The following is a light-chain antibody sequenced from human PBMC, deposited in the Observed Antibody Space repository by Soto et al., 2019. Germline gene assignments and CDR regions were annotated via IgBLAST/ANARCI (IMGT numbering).Light chain of an antibody. CDR1: ESINKW. CDR3: QQCNSYPWT. Sequence: IHMTQSPSTLSASVLYRVTITFLSSESINKWLAWYQQKPGKAPELLISDASSLESGVPSRFSGSGSGTEFTLTISSLQPDDFATYYCQQCNSYPWTFGQGTKVDIK. CDR2: DAS. J-gene: IGKJ1*01. V-gene: IGKV1-5*01.